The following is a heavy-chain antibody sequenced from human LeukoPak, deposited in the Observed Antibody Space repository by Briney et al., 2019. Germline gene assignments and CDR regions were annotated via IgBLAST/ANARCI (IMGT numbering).Heavy chain of an antibody. V-gene: IGHV1-69*13. D-gene: IGHD3-10*01. CDR1: GGTFSGYA. CDR2: IIPIFGTA. CDR3: ASSMVRGVIIEYYYYGMDV. J-gene: IGHJ6*02. Sequence: SVKVPCKASGGTFSGYAISWVRQAPGQGLEWMGGIIPIFGTANYAQKFQGRVTITADESTSTAYMELSSLRSEDTAVYYCASSMVRGVIIEYYYYGMDVWGQGTTVTVSS.